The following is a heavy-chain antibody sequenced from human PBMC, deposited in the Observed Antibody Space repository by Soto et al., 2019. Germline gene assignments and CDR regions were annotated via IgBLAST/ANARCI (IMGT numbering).Heavy chain of an antibody. CDR3: ATPSGSYLGFDY. J-gene: IGHJ4*02. D-gene: IGHD1-26*01. CDR1: GFTVSGSY. CDR2: THIGGST. V-gene: IGHV3-53*01. Sequence: EVQLVESGGGLMQPGGSLRLSCAASGFTVSGSYMSWVRQAPGKGLEWVSVTHIGGSTYYADSVKGRFTISRDNSKNTVFLQMNSLRAEDTAVYYCATPSGSYLGFDYWGQGTLVTVPS.